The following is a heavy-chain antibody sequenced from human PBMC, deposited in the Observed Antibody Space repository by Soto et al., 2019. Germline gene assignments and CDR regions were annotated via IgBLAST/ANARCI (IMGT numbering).Heavy chain of an antibody. CDR3: ARRHIVLVVAAITNDPFDI. CDR2: IDPIDSYT. V-gene: IGHV5-10-1*01. CDR1: GYSFTSYW. D-gene: IGHD2-15*01. Sequence: GESLKISCKGSGYSFTSYWISWVRQMPGKGLEWMGWIDPIDSYTNYSPSFQVHVTISADKPIGTAYLQWSRLKASDTAMYYCARRHIVLVVAAITNDPFDIWGQGTMVAVS. J-gene: IGHJ3*02.